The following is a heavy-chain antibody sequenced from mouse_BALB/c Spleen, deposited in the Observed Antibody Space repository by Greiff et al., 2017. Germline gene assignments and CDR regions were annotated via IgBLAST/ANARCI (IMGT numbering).Heavy chain of an antibody. CDR1: GFSLTSYG. CDR3: ARAGNYVPGFAY. J-gene: IGHJ3*01. V-gene: IGHV2-9*02. Sequence: QVQLQQSGPGLVAPSQSLSITCTVSGFSLTSYGVHWVRQPPGKGLEWLGVIWAGGSTNYNSALMSRLSISKDNSKSQVFLKMNSLQTDDTAMYYCARAGNYVPGFAYWGQGTLVTVSA. D-gene: IGHD2-1*01. CDR2: IWAGGST.